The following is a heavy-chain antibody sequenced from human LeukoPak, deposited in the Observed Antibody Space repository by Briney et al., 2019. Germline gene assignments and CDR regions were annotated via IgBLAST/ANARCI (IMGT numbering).Heavy chain of an antibody. CDR3: ARPRITMVRGVSFDAFDI. D-gene: IGHD3-10*01. CDR2: ISGSGGST. Sequence: GGSLRLSCAASGFTFSTYWMTWVRQAPGKGLEWVSAISGSGGSTYYADSVKGRFTISRDNSKNTLYLQMNSLRAEDTAVYYCARPRITMVRGVSFDAFDIWGQGTMVTVSS. V-gene: IGHV3-23*01. J-gene: IGHJ3*02. CDR1: GFTFSTYW.